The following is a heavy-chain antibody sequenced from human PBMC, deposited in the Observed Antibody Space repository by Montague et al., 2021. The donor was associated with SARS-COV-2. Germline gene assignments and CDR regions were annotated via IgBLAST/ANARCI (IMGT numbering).Heavy chain of an antibody. CDR3: AKSRISMVRGIYDAFDV. CDR2: INHSGTT. V-gene: IGHV4-34*01. J-gene: IGHJ3*01. D-gene: IGHD3-10*01. CDR1: GGSFSGYY. Sequence: SETLSLTCAVYGGSFSGYYWTWIRQSPGKGLEWIAEINHSGTTNYNFNPSLRSRVTISVERSKNQFSLKLTSVSAADTAVYFCAKSRISMVRGIYDAFDVWGQGTMVTVSS.